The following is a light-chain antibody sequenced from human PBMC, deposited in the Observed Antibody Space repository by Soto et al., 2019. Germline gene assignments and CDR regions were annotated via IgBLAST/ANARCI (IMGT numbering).Light chain of an antibody. Sequence: DIQLTQSPSSLSASVGDRVNITCRASQNIRTYLNWYQQKPGKAPTLLIYAATTLQSGVPSTFSGSASGTDFSLTISSLQPGDVATYYCLQSYSTLYTFGQGTKLEIK. V-gene: IGKV1-39*01. CDR1: QNIRTY. CDR2: AAT. J-gene: IGKJ2*01. CDR3: LQSYSTLYT.